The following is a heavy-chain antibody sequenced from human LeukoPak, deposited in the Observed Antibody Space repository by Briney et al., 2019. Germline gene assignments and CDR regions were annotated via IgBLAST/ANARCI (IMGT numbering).Heavy chain of an antibody. Sequence: GGSLRLSCAASGFTVSSNYMSWVRQAPGKGLEWVSVIYSGGITYYADSVKGRFTISRDNSKNTLYLQMNSLRAEDTAVYYCAKDREKWGNYYYYGMDVWGQGTTVTVSS. CDR2: IYSGGIT. D-gene: IGHD1-26*01. J-gene: IGHJ6*02. V-gene: IGHV3-66*02. CDR1: GFTVSSNY. CDR3: AKDREKWGNYYYYGMDV.